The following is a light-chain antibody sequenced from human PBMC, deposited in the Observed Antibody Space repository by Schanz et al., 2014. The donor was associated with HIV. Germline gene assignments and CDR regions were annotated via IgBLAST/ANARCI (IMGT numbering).Light chain of an antibody. CDR2: DVN. V-gene: IGLV2-14*03. J-gene: IGLJ2*01. CDR1: SRGAGGHNY. CDR3: CSFTSSNTLL. Sequence: QSVLTQPASVSGSPGQSITIYCSGTSRGAGGHNYLSWYQQYPGKVPKLIIYDVNNRPSGISDRFSASKSGNTASLTISGLQAEDEADYYCCSFTSSNTLLFGGGTKVTVL.